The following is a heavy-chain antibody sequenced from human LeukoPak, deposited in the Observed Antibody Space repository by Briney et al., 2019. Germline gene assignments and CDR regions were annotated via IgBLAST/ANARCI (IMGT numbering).Heavy chain of an antibody. CDR2: IYPGDSDT. V-gene: IGHV5-51*01. J-gene: IGHJ5*02. D-gene: IGHD3-10*01. CDR3: ARPYYGSGSSLGWSDP. CDR1: GYSFTSYW. Sequence: GESLKISCKGSGYSFTSYWIGWVRQMPGKDLEWMGIIYPGDSDTRYSPSFQGQVTISADKSISTAYLQWSSLKASDTAMYYCARPYYGSGSSLGWSDPWGQGTLVTVSS.